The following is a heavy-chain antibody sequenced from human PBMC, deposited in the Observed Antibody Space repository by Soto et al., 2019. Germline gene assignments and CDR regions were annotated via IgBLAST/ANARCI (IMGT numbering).Heavy chain of an antibody. Sequence: PWGSLRLSCAASGFTFSSYEMNWVRQAPGKGLEWVSYISSSGSTIYYADSVKGRFTISRDNAKNSLYLQMNSLRAEDTAVYYCASCYKYYGMDVWGQGTTVTVSS. CDR1: GFTFSSYE. CDR2: ISSSGSTI. V-gene: IGHV3-48*03. J-gene: IGHJ6*02. CDR3: ASCYKYYGMDV. D-gene: IGHD2-2*02.